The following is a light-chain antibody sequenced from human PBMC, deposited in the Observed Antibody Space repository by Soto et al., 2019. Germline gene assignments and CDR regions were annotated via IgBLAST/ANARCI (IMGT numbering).Light chain of an antibody. J-gene: IGKJ3*01. CDR1: QSIGIY. Sequence: DIQMTQSPSSLSASVGDRVTITCRASQSIGIYLNWYQQKPGKAPKLLIYAASSLQSGVPSRFGGSGSGTDFTLTISSLQPEDFATYYYQQSDSTQIFTFGPGTKVDIK. CDR2: AAS. CDR3: QQSDSTQIFT. V-gene: IGKV1-39*01.